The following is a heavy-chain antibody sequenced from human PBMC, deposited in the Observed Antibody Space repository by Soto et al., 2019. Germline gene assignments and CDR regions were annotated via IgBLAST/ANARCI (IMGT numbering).Heavy chain of an antibody. J-gene: IGHJ3*02. CDR3: TTDRYCSGGSCYVNAFDI. Sequence: GGSLRLSCAASGVIFSNAWINWVRQAPGKGLEWVGRVKSKTDGGTTDFAAPVKGRFTISRDDSKNTLYLQMNSLKTEDTAVYYCTTDRYCSGGSCYVNAFDIWGQGTMVTVSS. CDR2: VKSKTDGGTT. CDR1: GVIFSNAW. D-gene: IGHD2-15*01. V-gene: IGHV3-15*07.